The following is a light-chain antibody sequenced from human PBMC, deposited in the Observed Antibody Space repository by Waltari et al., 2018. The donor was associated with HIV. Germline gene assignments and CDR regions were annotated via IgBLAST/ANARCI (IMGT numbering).Light chain of an antibody. CDR3: QQYGSSPLT. J-gene: IGKJ4*01. Sequence: DIVLTQSPGTLSLSPGERATLSCRASQSVSRKSLAWYQQKAGQPPRPLIYGASSRNTGIPDRFSGIGSGTDFTLIINGLEPEDSAVYHCQQYGSSPLTYGGGTKVEIK. CDR2: GAS. V-gene: IGKV3-20*01. CDR1: QSVSRKS.